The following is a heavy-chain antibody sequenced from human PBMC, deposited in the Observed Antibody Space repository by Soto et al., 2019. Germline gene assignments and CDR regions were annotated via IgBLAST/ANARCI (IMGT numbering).Heavy chain of an antibody. CDR2: ISDSGDRT. CDR1: GFTVSMSA. D-gene: IGHD3-16*02. V-gene: IGHV3-23*01. Sequence: EVQLMESGGGLVQPGGSLRLSCEASGFTVSMSAMNWVRQAQGKGLEWVSYISDSGDRTYYADSVKGRFTISRDRSKNTVSLQMNSLRAEDTAVYYCAKDRGIIVKAGDAFDVWGQGTMVTVSS. J-gene: IGHJ3*01. CDR3: AKDRGIIVKAGDAFDV.